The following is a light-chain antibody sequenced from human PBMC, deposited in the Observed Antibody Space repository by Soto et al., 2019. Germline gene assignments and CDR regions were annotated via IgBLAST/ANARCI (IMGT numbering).Light chain of an antibody. J-gene: IGLJ1*01. CDR1: SSDVGGYNY. V-gene: IGLV2-14*03. CDR2: DVS. CDR3: SSYTTSNTRQIV. Sequence: QSVLTQPASVSGSPGQSITISCTGTSSDVGGYNYVSWYQHHPGKAPKLMIFDVSNRPSGVSNRFSGSKSGNTASLTISVLQPESEADYYCSSYTTSNTRQIVFGTGTKVTVL.